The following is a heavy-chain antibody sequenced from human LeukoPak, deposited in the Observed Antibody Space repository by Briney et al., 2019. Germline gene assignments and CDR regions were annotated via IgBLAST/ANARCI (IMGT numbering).Heavy chain of an antibody. CDR1: GGSFSGYY. CDR2: INHSGGT. Sequence: SETLSLTCAVYGGSFSGYYWSWIRQPPGKGLEWIGEINHSGGTNYNPSLKSRVTISVDTSKNQFSLKLSSVTAADTAVYYCARGPYCSGGSCKAIYYYYGMDVWGQGTTVTVSS. J-gene: IGHJ6*02. V-gene: IGHV4-34*01. D-gene: IGHD2-15*01. CDR3: ARGPYCSGGSCKAIYYYYGMDV.